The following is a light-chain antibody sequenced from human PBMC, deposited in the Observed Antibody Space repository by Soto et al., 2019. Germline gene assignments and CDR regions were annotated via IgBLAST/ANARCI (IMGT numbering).Light chain of an antibody. Sequence: DIPMTQSPSTLSASVGDRVTITCRASQSITTYVNWYQQKLGKAPTLLIYAASSLQSGVPSRFSGRGSGTDFTLTISSLQPEDFATYFCQQCYSSPRTFGQGTKVEI. CDR1: QSITTY. J-gene: IGKJ1*01. V-gene: IGKV1-39*01. CDR3: QQCYSSPRT. CDR2: AAS.